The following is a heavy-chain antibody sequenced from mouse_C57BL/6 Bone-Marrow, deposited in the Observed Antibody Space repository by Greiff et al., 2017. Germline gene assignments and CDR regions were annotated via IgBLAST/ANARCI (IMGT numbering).Heavy chain of an antibody. Sequence: VQLQQSGPELVKPGASVKISCKASGYAFSSSWMNWVKQRPGKGLEWIGRIYPGDGDTNYNGKFKGKATLTADKSSSTAYMQLSSLTSEDSAVYFCARCPLLLRCYFDVWGTGTTVTVSS. CDR3: ARCPLLLRCYFDV. CDR2: IYPGDGDT. V-gene: IGHV1-82*01. J-gene: IGHJ1*03. CDR1: GYAFSSSW. D-gene: IGHD1-1*01.